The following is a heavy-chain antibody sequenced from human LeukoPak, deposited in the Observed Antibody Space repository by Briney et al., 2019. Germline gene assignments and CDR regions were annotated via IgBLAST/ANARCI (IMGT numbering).Heavy chain of an antibody. D-gene: IGHD2-21*01. CDR3: AGSVVRNVDC. V-gene: IGHV4-38-2*01. CDR2: IYHSGST. J-gene: IGHJ4*02. Sequence: SETLSLTCAVSGYSISSGCYWGWIRQPPGKGLEWIGSIYHSGSTYYNPSLKSRVTISVDTSKNQFSLKLSSVTAADTAVYYCAGSVVRNVDCWGQGTLVTVSS. CDR1: GYSISSGCY.